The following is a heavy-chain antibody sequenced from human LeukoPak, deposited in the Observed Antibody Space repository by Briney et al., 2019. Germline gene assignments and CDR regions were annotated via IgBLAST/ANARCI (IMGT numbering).Heavy chain of an antibody. CDR2: VNPSGDGT. D-gene: IGHD2-8*02. CDR3: ARDVSGANYWWLDP. V-gene: IGHV1-46*01. CDR1: GFTFSSHY. J-gene: IGHJ5*02. Sequence: ASMKVSCKASGFTFSSHYMHWVRQAPGQGLEWMGLVNPSGDGTIYEQKFKGRVTVTSDTSTSTVYMDLSSLTSEDTAVYYCARDVSGANYWWLDPWGQGTLVTVSS.